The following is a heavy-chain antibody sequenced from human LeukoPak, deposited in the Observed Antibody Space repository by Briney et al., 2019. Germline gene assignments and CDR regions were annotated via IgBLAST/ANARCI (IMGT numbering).Heavy chain of an antibody. V-gene: IGHV3-49*04. CDR2: IRSKAYGGTT. Sequence: PGGSLRPSCTASGFTFGDYAMSWVRQAPGKGLEWVGFIRSKAYGGTTEYAASVKGRFTISRDDSKSIAYLQMNSLKTEDTAVYYCTRSTKGSRDGYNFWGQGTLVTVSS. CDR1: GFTFGDYA. D-gene: IGHD5-24*01. J-gene: IGHJ4*02. CDR3: TRSTKGSRDGYNF.